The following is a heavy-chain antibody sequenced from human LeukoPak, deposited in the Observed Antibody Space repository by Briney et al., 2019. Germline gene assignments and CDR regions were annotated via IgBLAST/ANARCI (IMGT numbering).Heavy chain of an antibody. Sequence: GGSLRLSCAASGFTFDDYAMHWVRQAPGKGLEWVSGISWNSGSIGYADSVKGRFTISRDNAKNSLYLQMNSLRAEDTALYYCAKDMRDSGYDSPFGYWGQGTLVTVSS. CDR3: AKDMRDSGYDSPFGY. CDR1: GFTFDDYA. J-gene: IGHJ4*02. V-gene: IGHV3-9*01. D-gene: IGHD5-12*01. CDR2: ISWNSGSI.